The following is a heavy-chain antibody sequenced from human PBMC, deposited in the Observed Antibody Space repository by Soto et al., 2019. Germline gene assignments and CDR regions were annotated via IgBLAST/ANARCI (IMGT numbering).Heavy chain of an antibody. D-gene: IGHD2-15*01. CDR2: IYYSGST. CDR1: GGSISSGGYY. CDR3: ARDYVYSAYYGMDV. V-gene: IGHV4-31*03. J-gene: IGHJ6*01. Sequence: QVQLQESGPGLVKPSQTLSLTCTVSGGSISSGGYYWSWIRQHPGKGLEWIGYIYYSGSTYYNPSLTSRVTISVDTSKNQFSLQLSSVTAADTAVYYWARDYVYSAYYGMDVWGQGTTVTVSS.